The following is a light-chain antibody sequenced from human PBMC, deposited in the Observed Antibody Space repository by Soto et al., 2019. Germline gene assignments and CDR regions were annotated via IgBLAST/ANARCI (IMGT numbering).Light chain of an antibody. CDR3: SSYTSISTVV. J-gene: IGLJ2*01. CDR1: SSDVGGYKY. Sequence: QSALTQPASVSGSPGQSITISCTGTSSDVGGYKYVSWYQHHPGKAPKLIIYEVSNRPSGASNRFSGSKSGNTASLTISGLQAEDEADYYCSSYTSISTVVFGGGTKVTVL. CDR2: EVS. V-gene: IGLV2-14*01.